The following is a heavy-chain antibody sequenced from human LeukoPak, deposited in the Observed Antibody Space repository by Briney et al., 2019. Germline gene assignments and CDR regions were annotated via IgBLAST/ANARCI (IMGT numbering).Heavy chain of an antibody. D-gene: IGHD3-22*01. J-gene: IGHJ5*02. V-gene: IGHV4-61*01. Sequence: SETLSLTCSVSGGSVSSGRFYWTWIRQPPGKGLEWIGYIYYSGSTNYNPSLKSRVTISVDTSKNQFSLKLSSVTAADTAVYYCARSKVRHYYDINWFDPWGQGTLVTVSS. CDR1: GGSVSSGRFY. CDR2: IYYSGST. CDR3: ARSKVRHYYDINWFDP.